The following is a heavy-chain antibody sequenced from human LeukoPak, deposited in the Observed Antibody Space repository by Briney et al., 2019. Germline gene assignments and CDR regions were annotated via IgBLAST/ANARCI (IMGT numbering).Heavy chain of an antibody. CDR3: AILTLWSGYLGGIDY. D-gene: IGHD3-3*01. CDR2: INHSGST. Sequence: PSETLSLTCAVYGGSFSGYYWSWIRQPPGKGLEWIGEINHSGSTNYNPSLKSRVTISVDTSKNQFSLKLGSVTAADTAVYYCAILTLWSGYLGGIDYWGQGTLVTVSS. CDR1: GGSFSGYY. V-gene: IGHV4-34*01. J-gene: IGHJ4*02.